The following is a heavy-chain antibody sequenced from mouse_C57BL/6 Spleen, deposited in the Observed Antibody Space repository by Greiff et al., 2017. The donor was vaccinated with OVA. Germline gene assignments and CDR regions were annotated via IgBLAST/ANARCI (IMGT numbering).Heavy chain of an antibody. D-gene: IGHD1-2*01. J-gene: IGHJ1*03. CDR2: ISDGGSYT. V-gene: IGHV5-4*01. CDR1: GFTFSSYA. Sequence: DVKLVESGGGLVKPGGSLKLSCAASGFTFSSYAMSWVRQTPEKRLEWVATISDGGSYTYYPDNVKGRFTISRDNAKNNLYLQMSHLKSEDTAMYYCARDTADWYFDVWGTGTTVTVSS. CDR3: ARDTADWYFDV.